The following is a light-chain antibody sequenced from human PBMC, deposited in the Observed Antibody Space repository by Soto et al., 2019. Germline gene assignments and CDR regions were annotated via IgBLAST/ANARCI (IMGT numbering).Light chain of an antibody. CDR1: QGLSRD. V-gene: IGKV1-9*01. Sequence: DIPLTQSPSFLSASVGDRVTITCRASQGLSRDLAWYQQKPGKAPKLLIYAASTLQSGVPSRFSGSGSGTEFTLTVSSRQPEDFATYYCQQLNSYPITFDQGTRVEIK. J-gene: IGKJ5*01. CDR3: QQLNSYPIT. CDR2: AAS.